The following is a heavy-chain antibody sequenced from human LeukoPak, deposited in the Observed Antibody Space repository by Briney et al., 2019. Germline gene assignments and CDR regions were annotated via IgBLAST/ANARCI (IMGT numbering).Heavy chain of an antibody. Sequence: GGSLRLSCEASGLTIRNYWMSWARQAPGKGLEWVANIKQDGSEKHYVDSVKGRFTISRDNTKNSLYLQMNSLRAEDTAVYYCAKVKTTVTPRFDPWGQGTLVTVSS. V-gene: IGHV3-7*03. D-gene: IGHD4-17*01. CDR3: AKVKTTVTPRFDP. CDR2: IKQDGSEK. J-gene: IGHJ5*02. CDR1: GLTIRNYW.